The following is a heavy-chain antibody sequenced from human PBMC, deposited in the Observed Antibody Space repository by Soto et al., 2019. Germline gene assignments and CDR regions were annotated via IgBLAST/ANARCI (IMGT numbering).Heavy chain of an antibody. V-gene: IGHV1-46*01. CDR2: INPSGGST. CDR1: GYTFTSYY. Sequence: ASVKVSCKASGYTFTSYYMHWVRQAPGQGLEWMGIINPSGGSTSYAQKFQGRVTMTRDTSTSTVYMELSSLRSEDTAVYYCALRRVVVVAATPDDAFDIWGQGTMVTVS. J-gene: IGHJ3*02. CDR3: ALRRVVVVAATPDDAFDI. D-gene: IGHD2-15*01.